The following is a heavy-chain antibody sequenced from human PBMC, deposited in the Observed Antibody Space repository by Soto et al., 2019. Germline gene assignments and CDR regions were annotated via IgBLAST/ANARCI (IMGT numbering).Heavy chain of an antibody. CDR1: GFSLSTSGVG. Sequence: SGPTLVNPTQTLTLTCTFSGFSLSTSGVGVGWIRQPPGKALEWLALIYWDDDKRYSPSLKSRLTITKDTSKNQVFLTMTNVDPVDTATYYCARIPHYSDSYYMDYWGQGTLVTVSS. CDR2: IYWDDDK. V-gene: IGHV2-5*02. D-gene: IGHD2-21*01. J-gene: IGHJ4*02. CDR3: ARIPHYSDSYYMDY.